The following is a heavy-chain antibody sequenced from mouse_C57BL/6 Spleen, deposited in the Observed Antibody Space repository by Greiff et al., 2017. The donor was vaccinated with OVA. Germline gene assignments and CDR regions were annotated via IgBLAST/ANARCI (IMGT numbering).Heavy chain of an antibody. CDR2: INPNNGGT. V-gene: IGHV1-26*01. CDR3: ARSDYYGSSQRYFDV. J-gene: IGHJ1*03. CDR1: GYTFTDYY. D-gene: IGHD1-1*01. Sequence: VQLQQSGPELVKPGASVKISCKASGYTFTDYYMNWVKQSHGKSLEWIGDINPNNGGTSYNQKFKGKATLTVDKSSSTAYMELRSLTSEDSAVYYCARSDYYGSSQRYFDVWGTGTTVTVSS.